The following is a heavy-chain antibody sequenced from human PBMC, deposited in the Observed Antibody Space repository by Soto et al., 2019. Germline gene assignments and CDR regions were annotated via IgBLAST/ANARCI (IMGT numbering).Heavy chain of an antibody. CDR2: IYYSGST. CDR3: ARDLAGESAFDI. Sequence: SETLSLTCTVSGGSISSSSYYWGWIRQPPGKGLEWIGSIYYSGSTYYNPSLKSRVTISVDTSKNQFSLKLSSVTAADTDVYYCARDLAGESAFDIWGQGTMVTVSS. CDR1: GGSISSSSYY. J-gene: IGHJ3*02. D-gene: IGHD7-27*01. V-gene: IGHV4-39*07.